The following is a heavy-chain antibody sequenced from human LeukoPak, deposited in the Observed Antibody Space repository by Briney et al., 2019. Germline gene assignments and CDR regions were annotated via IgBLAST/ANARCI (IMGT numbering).Heavy chain of an antibody. CDR2: IYYSGST. V-gene: IGHV4-59*11. D-gene: IGHD5-18*01. CDR3: ARENTAMVQYYYYYYMDV. Sequence: SETLSLTCTVSGGSISSHYWSWIRQPPGKGLEWIGYIYYSGSTNYNPSLKSRVTISVDTSKNQFSLKLSSVTAADTAVYYCARENTAMVQYYYYYYMDVWGKGTTVTVSS. CDR1: GGSISSHY. J-gene: IGHJ6*03.